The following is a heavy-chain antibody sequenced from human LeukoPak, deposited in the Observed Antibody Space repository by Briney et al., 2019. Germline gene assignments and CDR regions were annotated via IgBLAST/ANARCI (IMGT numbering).Heavy chain of an antibody. CDR1: GGSISSNSYY. CDR2: IYYSGST. J-gene: IGHJ6*03. Sequence: SETLSLTCTVSGGSISSNSYYWSWIRQPPGKGLEWIGYIYYSGSTNYNPSLKSRVTISVDTSKNQFSLKLSSVTAADTAVYYCTRHAEVISDGSGSPGLVYYYYMDVWGKGTTVTISS. V-gene: IGHV4-61*01. D-gene: IGHD3-10*01. CDR3: TRHAEVISDGSGSPGLVYYYYMDV.